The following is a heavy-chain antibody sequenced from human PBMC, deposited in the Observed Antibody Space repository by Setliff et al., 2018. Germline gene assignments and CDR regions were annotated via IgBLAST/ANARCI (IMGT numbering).Heavy chain of an antibody. V-gene: IGHV1-2*02. CDR2: ITPNSGGT. CDR3: ARVGVPSGYWYYLDY. Sequence: ASVKVSCKASGYTFTSYGISWARQAPGQGLEWMGWITPNSGGTNYAQKFKGRVTMTRDTSITTVHMELRRLTSDDTAIYYCARVGVPSGYWYYLDYWGQGTQVTVSS. D-gene: IGHD3-22*01. CDR1: GYTFTSYG. J-gene: IGHJ4*02.